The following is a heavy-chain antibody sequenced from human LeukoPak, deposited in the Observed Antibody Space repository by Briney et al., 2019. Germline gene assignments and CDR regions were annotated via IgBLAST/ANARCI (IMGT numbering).Heavy chain of an antibody. Sequence: GGSLRLSCAASGFTFSNAWMSWVRLAPGKGPEWVGRIRTKSEGTIEYAAPVKGRFTISRDDSKDTLYLQMNSLESEDTAVYYCTIDSNSGWTGYWGQGTLVTVSS. D-gene: IGHD6-19*01. V-gene: IGHV3-15*01. J-gene: IGHJ4*02. CDR1: GFTFSNAW. CDR3: TIDSNSGWTGY. CDR2: IRTKSEGTI.